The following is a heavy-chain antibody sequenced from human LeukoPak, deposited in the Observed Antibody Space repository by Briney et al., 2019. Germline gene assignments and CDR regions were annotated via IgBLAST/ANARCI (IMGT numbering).Heavy chain of an antibody. J-gene: IGHJ1*01. Sequence: GGSLRLSCVASGFIFSSYAMSWVRQAPGKGLEWVSAISGSGGSTYYADSVKGRFTISRDNAKNSLYLQMNSLRAEDTAVYYCARVRGIAAGQYFQHWGQGTLVTVSS. CDR3: ARVRGIAAGQYFQH. V-gene: IGHV3-23*01. D-gene: IGHD6-13*01. CDR1: GFIFSSYA. CDR2: ISGSGGST.